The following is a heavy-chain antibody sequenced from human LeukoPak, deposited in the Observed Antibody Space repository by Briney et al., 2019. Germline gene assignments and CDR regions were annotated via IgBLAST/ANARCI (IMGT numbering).Heavy chain of an antibody. CDR1: GDSIRNYY. Sequence: SETLSLTCSVSGDSIRNYYWSWIRQPPGKGLEWVGHIHYSGNTDYNPSLKSRVTISLDVSKNQFFLRLSSVTAADTAVYYCARTYSYGYYYGMDVWGQGTTVTVSS. CDR3: ARTYSYGYYYGMDV. V-gene: IGHV4-59*01. J-gene: IGHJ6*02. D-gene: IGHD5-18*01. CDR2: IHYSGNT.